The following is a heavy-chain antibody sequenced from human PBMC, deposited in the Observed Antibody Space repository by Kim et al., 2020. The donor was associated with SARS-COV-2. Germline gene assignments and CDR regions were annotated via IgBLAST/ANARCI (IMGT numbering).Heavy chain of an antibody. CDR2: IYSGGST. CDR1: GFTVTSNY. Sequence: GGSLRLSCAASGFTVTSNYMTWVRQAPGKGLEWVSVIYSGGSTYYADSVKGRFTISRDNSKNTLYLQMNSLRAEDTALYYCARAPSSSWPFDYWGQGTLVTVSS. V-gene: IGHV3-66*01. CDR3: ARAPSSSWPFDY. D-gene: IGHD6-13*01. J-gene: IGHJ4*02.